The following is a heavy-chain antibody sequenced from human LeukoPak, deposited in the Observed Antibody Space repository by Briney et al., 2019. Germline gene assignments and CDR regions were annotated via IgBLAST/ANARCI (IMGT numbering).Heavy chain of an antibody. J-gene: IGHJ4*02. CDR1: GDSINSLDL. CDR2: MYLSGTT. CDR3: AGLVGRYSSGLYYYYFDY. V-gene: IGHV4-4*02. Sequence: SGTLSLTCTVSGDSINSLDLWSWVRQPPGKGLEWIGEMYLSGTTHSNPPVKSRVTISIDKSKNQFFLNLSSVTAADTAVYYCAGLVGRYSSGLYYYYFDYWGQGTLVTVSS. D-gene: IGHD3-22*01.